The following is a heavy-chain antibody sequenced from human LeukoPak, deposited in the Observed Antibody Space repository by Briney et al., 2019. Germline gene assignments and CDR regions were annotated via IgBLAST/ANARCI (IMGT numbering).Heavy chain of an antibody. Sequence: PSETLSLTCAVYGGSFSGYYWSWIRQPPGKGLEWIGEINHSGSTNYNPSLKSRVTISVDTSKNQFSLKLSSVTAADTAVYYRARLAAAGTYYYYGMDVWGQGTTVTVSS. CDR2: INHSGST. J-gene: IGHJ6*02. CDR3: ARLAAAGTYYYYGMDV. V-gene: IGHV4-34*01. D-gene: IGHD6-13*01. CDR1: GGSFSGYY.